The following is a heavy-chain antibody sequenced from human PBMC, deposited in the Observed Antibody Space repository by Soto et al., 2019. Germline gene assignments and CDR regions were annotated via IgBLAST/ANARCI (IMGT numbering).Heavy chain of an antibody. CDR2: ISSDSRTI. J-gene: IGHJ6*02. Sequence: GGALRLSCVASGFSLSDYAVNWVRQAPGKGLEWVSFISSDSRTIYYADSVGGRFTVSRDNARNSVSLQMDSLRDEDAAAYYCARIKLVEWFFINVDVYDMDVWGQGTPVTVSS. V-gene: IGHV3-48*02. CDR3: ARIKLVEWFFINVDVYDMDV. D-gene: IGHD3-3*01. CDR1: GFSLSDYA.